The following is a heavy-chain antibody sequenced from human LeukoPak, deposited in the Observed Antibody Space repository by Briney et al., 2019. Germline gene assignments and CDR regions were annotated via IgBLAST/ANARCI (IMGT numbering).Heavy chain of an antibody. V-gene: IGHV4-38-2*02. CDR1: DSPITSTYY. CDR3: ARVLHAPYLIDS. D-gene: IGHD2-8*01. Sequence: KPSETLSLTCTVSDSPITSTYYWAWFRQPPGKGLEWIATVFRLQTVRTFNNPSLGSRVTMSLDPSHNQFSLNLTSVTAADTALYFCARVLHAPYLIDSWGQGTLVTVSS. CDR2: VFRLQTVRT. J-gene: IGHJ4*02.